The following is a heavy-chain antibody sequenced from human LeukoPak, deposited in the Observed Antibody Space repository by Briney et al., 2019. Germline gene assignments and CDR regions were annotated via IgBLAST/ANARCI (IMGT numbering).Heavy chain of an antibody. Sequence: PGGSLRLSCAASGFTFSTYDMHWVRQPTGRGLEWVSAIGFAGDTYYSGSVKGRFTISRENAKNFLYLQMNSLRAGDTAVYYCARGNILTGYDYWGQGTLVIVSS. CDR3: ARGNILTGYDY. CDR1: GFTFSTYD. CDR2: IGFAGDT. V-gene: IGHV3-13*04. D-gene: IGHD3-9*01. J-gene: IGHJ4*02.